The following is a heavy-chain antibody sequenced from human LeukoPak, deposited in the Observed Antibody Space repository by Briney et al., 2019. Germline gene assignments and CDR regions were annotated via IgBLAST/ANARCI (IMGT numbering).Heavy chain of an antibody. V-gene: IGHV3-23*01. CDR2: IFPSGGEI. D-gene: IGHD2-8*02. CDR1: GFTFSTFA. J-gene: IGHJ4*02. CDR3: ATYRQVLLPFES. Sequence: GGSLRLSCAASGFTFSTFAMIWVRQPPGKGLEWASSIFPSGGEIHYADSVRGRFTISRDNSKSTLSLQRNSLRAEDTAIYYCATYRQVLLPFESWGQGTLVTVSS.